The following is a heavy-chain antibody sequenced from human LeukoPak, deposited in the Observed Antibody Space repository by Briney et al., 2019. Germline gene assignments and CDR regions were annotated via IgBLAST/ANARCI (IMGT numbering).Heavy chain of an antibody. Sequence: GASVKVSCKASGYTFTDYYMHWVRQAPGQGLEWMGWINPNSGGTNYAQKFQGRVTMTRDTSISTAYMELSRLRSDDTAVYYCGRWFGELNYYYYMDVWGKGTTVTVSS. V-gene: IGHV1-2*02. CDR2: INPNSGGT. J-gene: IGHJ6*03. CDR3: GRWFGELNYYYYMDV. CDR1: GYTFTDYY. D-gene: IGHD3-10*01.